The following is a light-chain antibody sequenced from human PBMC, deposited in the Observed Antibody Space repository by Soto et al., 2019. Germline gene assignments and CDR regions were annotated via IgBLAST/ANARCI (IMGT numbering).Light chain of an antibody. J-gene: IGKJ2*02. Sequence: EIVLTQSPATLSLSPGERATLSCRASQSVGSYLAWYHQKPGKAPRLLIYDASNRPTGIPARFNGRGSGTDFTLTISSPEPEDFAVYFCQQRSNWPRGTFGQGTKVEI. CDR3: QQRSNWPRGT. CDR2: DAS. V-gene: IGKV3-11*01. CDR1: QSVGSY.